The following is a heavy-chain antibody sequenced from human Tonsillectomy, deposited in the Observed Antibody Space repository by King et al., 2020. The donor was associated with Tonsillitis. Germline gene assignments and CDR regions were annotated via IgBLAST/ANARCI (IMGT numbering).Heavy chain of an antibody. CDR2: VGGTGDT. J-gene: IGHJ4*02. D-gene: IGHD2-21*01. Sequence: VQLVESGGGLVQPGGSLRLSCAASGFTFSSYDMHGVRPGTGKGLEWVSTVGGTGDTYYPDSVTGRVTISRDNAKTSVYLQMNSLRAEDTAVYYCARGSEHTPTFASWGQGALVTDSA. CDR3: ARGSEHTPTFAS. V-gene: IGHV3-13*01. CDR1: GFTFSSYD.